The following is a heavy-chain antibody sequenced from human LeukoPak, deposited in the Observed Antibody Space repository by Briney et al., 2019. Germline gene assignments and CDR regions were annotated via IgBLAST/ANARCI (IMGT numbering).Heavy chain of an antibody. D-gene: IGHD1-14*01. CDR2: ISTSSSYI. J-gene: IGHJ4*02. CDR1: GFTFSSYS. Sequence: PGGSLRLSCAASGFTFSSYSMNWVRQAPGKGLEWVSSISTSSSYIYYADSVKGRFTISRDNAKNSLYLQMNSLRAEDTAVYYCARVAENHFDDWGQGTLVTVSS. V-gene: IGHV3-21*01. CDR3: ARVAENHFDD.